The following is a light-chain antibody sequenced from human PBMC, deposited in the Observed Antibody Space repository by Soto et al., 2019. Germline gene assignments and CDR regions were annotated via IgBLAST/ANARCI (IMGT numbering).Light chain of an antibody. CDR3: QLYDSSSWT. CDR2: GAS. Sequence: EIVLTQSPGTLSLSPGDTATLSCRVSQSVSNTYLAWYQQKPGQAPRLLIYGASGRATGFPDRFSGSGSGTDFTHTISRLETEDFAVYYCQLYDSSSWTFGQGTKVDIK. J-gene: IGKJ1*01. CDR1: QSVSNTY. V-gene: IGKV3-20*01.